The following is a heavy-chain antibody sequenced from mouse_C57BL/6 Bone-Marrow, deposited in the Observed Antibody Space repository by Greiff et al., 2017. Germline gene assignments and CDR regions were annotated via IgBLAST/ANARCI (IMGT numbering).Heavy chain of an antibody. CDR2: ISDGGSYT. Sequence: DVKLVESGGGLVKPGGSLKLSCAASGFTFSSYAMSWVRQTPEKRLEWVATISDGGSYTYYPDNVKGRFTISRDNAKNNLYLQMSHLKSEDTAMYYCAREKRLGTYYFDDWGQGTTLTVSS. J-gene: IGHJ2*01. D-gene: IGHD4-1*01. CDR1: GFTFSSYA. V-gene: IGHV5-4*01. CDR3: AREKRLGTYYFDD.